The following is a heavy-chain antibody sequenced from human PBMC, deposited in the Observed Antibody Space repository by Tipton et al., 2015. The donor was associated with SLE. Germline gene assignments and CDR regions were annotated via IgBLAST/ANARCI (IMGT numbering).Heavy chain of an antibody. J-gene: IGHJ4*02. CDR3: ARDRHCSSPPCPKGFDY. CDR1: GFTFSTYA. D-gene: IGHD2-2*01. V-gene: IGHV3-30*04. CDR2: ISYDGSNK. Sequence: SLRLSCAASGFTFSTYAMHWVRQAPGKGLEWVAVISYDGSNKSYADSVKGRFTISRDNSKNTLYLQMNSLRPEDTAVYYCARDRHCSSPPCPKGFDYWGQGTPVTVSS.